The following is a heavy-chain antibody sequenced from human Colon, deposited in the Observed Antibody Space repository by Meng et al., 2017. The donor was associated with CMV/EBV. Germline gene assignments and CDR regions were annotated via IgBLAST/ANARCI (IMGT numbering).Heavy chain of an antibody. CDR1: GYTFSDYH. CDR3: ARDPSGSRVPFDY. CDR2: INSNSGAT. V-gene: IGHV1-2*02. J-gene: IGHJ4*02. Sequence: QGQLRQSGAEVKKPGASVTVSRKTSGYTFSDYHIPWVRQAPGQGIEWMGCINSNSGATDYAQKFQGRFTMTRDTSITTVYMELSSLRSDDTAVYYCARDPSGSRVPFDYWGQGSLVTVSS. D-gene: IGHD1-26*01.